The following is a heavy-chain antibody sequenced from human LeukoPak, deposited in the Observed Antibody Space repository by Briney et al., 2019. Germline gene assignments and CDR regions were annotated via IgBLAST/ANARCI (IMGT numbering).Heavy chain of an antibody. D-gene: IGHD6-13*01. CDR3: ARVGIAAAAGPNYGMDV. V-gene: IGHV1-2*02. J-gene: IGHJ6*02. Sequence: GASVKVSCKASGYTFTGYYMHWVRQAPGQGLEWMGWINPNSGGTNYAQKFQGRVTMTRDTSISTAYMELSSLRSEDTAVYYCARVGIAAAAGPNYGMDVWGQGTTVTVS. CDR2: INPNSGGT. CDR1: GYTFTGYY.